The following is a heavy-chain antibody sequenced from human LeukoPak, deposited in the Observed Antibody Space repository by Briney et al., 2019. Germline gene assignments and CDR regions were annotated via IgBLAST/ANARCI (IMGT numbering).Heavy chain of an antibody. J-gene: IGHJ1*01. D-gene: IGHD3-22*01. CDR1: GGSISSYY. Sequence: PSETLSLTCTVSGGSISSYYWSWIRQPAGKGLEWIGRIYTSGSTNYNPSLKSRVTISLDTSKNQFSLKLSSVTAADTAVYYCARVVQSTDSSGFYLPEYFQHWGQGTLVTVSS. V-gene: IGHV4-4*07. CDR2: IYTSGST. CDR3: ARVVQSTDSSGFYLPEYFQH.